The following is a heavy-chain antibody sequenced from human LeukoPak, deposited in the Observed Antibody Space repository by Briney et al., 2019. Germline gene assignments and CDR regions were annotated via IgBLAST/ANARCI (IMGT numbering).Heavy chain of an antibody. V-gene: IGHV4-4*07. D-gene: IGHD6-19*01. CDR2: FYTGGST. J-gene: IGHJ6*02. CDR1: GGSISRYY. CDR3: ARDALDSSGWFYHGMDV. Sequence: SETLSLTCTVSGGSISRYYWNWLRPPAARGLAWIGRFYTGGSTNYNPSLKSRVTMSVDTSKNQFSLKLTSVIAADTAVYYCARDALDSSGWFYHGMDVWGQGTTVTVSS.